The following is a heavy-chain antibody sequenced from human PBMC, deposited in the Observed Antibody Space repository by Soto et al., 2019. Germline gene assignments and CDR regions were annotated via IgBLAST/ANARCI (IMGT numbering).Heavy chain of an antibody. V-gene: IGHV1-18*01. J-gene: IGHJ3*02. CDR2: ISAYNGNT. Sequence: QVQLVQSGAEVKKPGASVKVSCKASGYTFTSYGISWVRQAPGQGLEWMGWISAYNGNTNYAQKLQGRVTMTTDTSTSTAYMELRSLRSDDTAVYYCARDVIKWFSSGWGPDAFDIWGQGTMVTVSS. CDR3: ARDVIKWFSSGWGPDAFDI. D-gene: IGHD6-19*01. CDR1: GYTFTSYG.